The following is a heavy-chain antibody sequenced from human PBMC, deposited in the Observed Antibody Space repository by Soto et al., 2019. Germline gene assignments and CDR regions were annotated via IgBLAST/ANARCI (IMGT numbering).Heavy chain of an antibody. CDR2: IKTKTDGGTT. CDR3: TRHAVYYDSSGGDV. D-gene: IGHD3-22*01. V-gene: IGHV3-15*01. J-gene: IGHJ6*02. Sequence: PGGSLRLSCAASGFTFSNAWMSWVRQAPGKGLEWVGRIKTKTDGGTTDYAAPVKGRFTISRDDSKNTAYLQMNSLKTEDTAVYYCTRHAVYYDSSGGDVWGQGTTVTVSS. CDR1: GFTFSNAW.